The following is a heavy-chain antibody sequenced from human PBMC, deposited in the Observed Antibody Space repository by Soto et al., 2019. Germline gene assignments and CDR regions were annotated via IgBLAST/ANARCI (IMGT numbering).Heavy chain of an antibody. CDR1: GFTFSSYG. Sequence: GGSLRLSCAASGFTFSSYGMHWVRQAPGKGLEWVAVISYDGSNKYYADSVKGRFTISRDNSKNTLYLQMNSLRAEDTAVYYCAKEDDDVFIAAAANFDYWGQGTLVTVSS. V-gene: IGHV3-30*18. CDR2: ISYDGSNK. J-gene: IGHJ4*02. D-gene: IGHD6-13*01. CDR3: AKEDDDVFIAAAANFDY.